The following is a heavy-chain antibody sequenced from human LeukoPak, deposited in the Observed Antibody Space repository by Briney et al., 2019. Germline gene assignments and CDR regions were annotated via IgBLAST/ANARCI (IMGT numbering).Heavy chain of an antibody. CDR1: GFTFSSYA. D-gene: IGHD3-22*01. J-gene: IGHJ4*02. V-gene: IGHV3-23*01. CDR3: AKGSYYDSSGSFYFDY. CDR2: ISGSGDNT. Sequence: GGSLRLSCAASGFTFSSYAMSWVRQAPGKGLEWVSGISGSGDNTYYADSVKDRFTISRDNSKNTLYVQVNSLGTEDTAAYYCAKGSYYDSSGSFYFDYWGQGTLVTVSS.